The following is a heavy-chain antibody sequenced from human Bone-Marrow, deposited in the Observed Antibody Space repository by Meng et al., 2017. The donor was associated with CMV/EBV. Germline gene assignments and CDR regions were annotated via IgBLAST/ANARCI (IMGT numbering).Heavy chain of an antibody. V-gene: IGHV3-48*03. CDR2: ISSSGSTI. D-gene: IGHD6-19*01. J-gene: IGHJ4*02. CDR3: ARAEDSSGWSQLDY. Sequence: GESLKISCAASGFTFSSYEMNWVRQAPGKGLEWVSYISSSGSTIYYADSVKGRFTISRDNAKNSLYLQMNSLRAEDTAVYYCARAEDSSGWSQLDYWGQGTLVTVSS. CDR1: GFTFSSYE.